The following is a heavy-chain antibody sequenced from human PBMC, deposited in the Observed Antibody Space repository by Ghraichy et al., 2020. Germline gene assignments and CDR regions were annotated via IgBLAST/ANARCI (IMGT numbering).Heavy chain of an antibody. CDR2: ISGSAGIT. J-gene: IGHJ3*02. CDR3: AKVQEWELRSAFDI. V-gene: IGHV3-23*01. Sequence: GESLNISCAASGFTFSSYAMSWVRQAPGKGLEWVSVISGSAGITYYADSVKGRFTISRDNSKSTLYLQMNSLRAEDTAVYYCAKVQEWELRSAFDIWGQGTMSPSLQ. D-gene: IGHD1-26*01. CDR1: GFTFSSYA.